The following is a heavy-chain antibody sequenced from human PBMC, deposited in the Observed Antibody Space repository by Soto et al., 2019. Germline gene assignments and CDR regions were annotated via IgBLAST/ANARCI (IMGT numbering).Heavy chain of an antibody. CDR3: AKATATSGGAFEI. CDR2: ISGSGGST. D-gene: IGHD1-1*01. V-gene: IGHV3-23*01. Sequence: QPGGSLRLSCAASGFTFSSYAMSWVRQAPGKGLEWVSAISGSGGSTYYADSVKGRFTISRDTSKNTVYLQMNSLTAGDTAVYYCAKATATSGGAFEIYGQGAMVTV. CDR1: GFTFSSYA. J-gene: IGHJ3*02.